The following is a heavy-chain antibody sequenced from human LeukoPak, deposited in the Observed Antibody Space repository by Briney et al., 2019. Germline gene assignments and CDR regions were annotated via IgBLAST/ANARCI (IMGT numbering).Heavy chain of an antibody. CDR3: ARGAPITMIGYNWFDP. CDR1: GYTFTGYY. Sequence: GASVKVSRKASGYTFTGYYMHWVRQAPGQGLEWMGWINPNSGGTNYAQKFQGRVTMTRDTSISTAYMELSRLRSDDTAVYYCARGAPITMIGYNWFDPWGQGTLVTVSS. D-gene: IGHD3-22*01. CDR2: INPNSGGT. V-gene: IGHV1-2*02. J-gene: IGHJ5*02.